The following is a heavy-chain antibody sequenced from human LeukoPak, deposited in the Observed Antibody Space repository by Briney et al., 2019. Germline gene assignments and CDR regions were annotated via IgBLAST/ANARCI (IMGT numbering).Heavy chain of an antibody. CDR1: GGTFGSYA. J-gene: IGHJ4*02. CDR3: ARGVVPAARGVFDY. Sequence: SVKVSCKASGGTFGSYAISWVRQAPGQGLEWMGGIIPIFGTANYAQKFQGRVTITADKSTSTAYMELSSLRSEDMAVYYCARGVVPAARGVFDYWGQGTLVTVSS. V-gene: IGHV1-69*06. CDR2: IIPIFGTA. D-gene: IGHD2-2*01.